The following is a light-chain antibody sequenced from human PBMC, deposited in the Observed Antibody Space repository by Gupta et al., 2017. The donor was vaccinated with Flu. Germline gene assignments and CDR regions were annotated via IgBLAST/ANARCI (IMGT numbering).Light chain of an antibody. CDR3: QQCDSWPLT. CDR1: QSVSSY. J-gene: IGKJ1*01. CDR2: GAS. Sequence: PATLFASAGARATLTCRASQSVSSYLTWFQQKPGKAPRLLVSGASTRATGIPARFSGSGSGTEFTLTISSLQSEEFATYYCQQCDSWPLTFGQGTKLEI. V-gene: IGKV3-15*01.